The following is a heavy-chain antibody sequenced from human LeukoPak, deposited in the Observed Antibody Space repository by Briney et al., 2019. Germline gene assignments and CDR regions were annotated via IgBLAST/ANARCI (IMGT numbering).Heavy chain of an antibody. CDR2: INPSGGST. J-gene: IGHJ4*02. CDR3: ARRPGTSSSWYGGSSFDY. V-gene: IGHV1-46*01. Sequence: ASVKVSCKASGYTFTSYYMHWVRQAPGQGLEWMGIINPSGGSTSYAQKFQGRVTMTRDMSTSTVYMELSSLRSEDTAVYYCARRPGTSSSWYGGSSFDYWGQGTLVTVSS. CDR1: GYTFTSYY. D-gene: IGHD6-13*01.